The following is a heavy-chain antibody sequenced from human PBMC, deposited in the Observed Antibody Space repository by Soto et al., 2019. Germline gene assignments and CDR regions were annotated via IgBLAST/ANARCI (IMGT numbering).Heavy chain of an antibody. CDR2: IYYSGST. D-gene: IGHD3-16*01. J-gene: IGHJ4*02. Sequence: SETLSLTCTVSGGSISSGGYYWSWIRQHPGKGLEWIGYIYYSGSTYYNPSLKSRVTISVDTSKNQFSLKLSSVTAADTAVYYCAREGDQSFDYWGQGTLVTVSS. CDR1: GGSISSGGYY. CDR3: AREGDQSFDY. V-gene: IGHV4-31*03.